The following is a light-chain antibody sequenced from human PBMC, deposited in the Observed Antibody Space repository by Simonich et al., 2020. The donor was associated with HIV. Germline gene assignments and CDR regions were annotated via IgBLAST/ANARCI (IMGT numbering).Light chain of an antibody. CDR1: SSDVGGYNY. V-gene: IGLV2-14*03. J-gene: IGLJ2*01. CDR3: SSYAGSNNL. Sequence: QSALTQPASVSGSPGQSITISCTGTSSDVGGYNYVSWYQQHPGKAPKLIIYVVTNRPSGVSNRFSGSKSGNTASLTISGLQAEDEADYYCSSYAGSNNLFGGGTKLTVL. CDR2: VVT.